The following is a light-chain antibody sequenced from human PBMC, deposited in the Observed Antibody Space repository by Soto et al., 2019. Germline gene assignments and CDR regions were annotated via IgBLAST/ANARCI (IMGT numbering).Light chain of an antibody. Sequence: QSAVTQPASVSGSPGQSITISCTGTSSDVGGYNYVSWYQHHPGKAPKLMIYDVTNRPSGVSNRFSGSKSGNTASLTISGLQAEDEADYYCSSHASNRDVLFGGGTKLTVL. J-gene: IGLJ2*01. CDR1: SSDVGGYNY. CDR2: DVT. V-gene: IGLV2-14*03. CDR3: SSHASNRDVL.